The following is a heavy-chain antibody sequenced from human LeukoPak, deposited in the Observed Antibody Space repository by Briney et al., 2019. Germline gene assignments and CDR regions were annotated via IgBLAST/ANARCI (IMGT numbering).Heavy chain of an antibody. J-gene: IGHJ4*02. D-gene: IGHD3-22*01. CDR3: ARLYYYDSSGLDY. CDR2: IYYSGST. Sequence: SETLSLTCTVSVGSISSGDYYWSWIRQPPGKGLEWIGYIYYSGSTYYNPSLKSRVTISVDTSKNQFSLKLSSVTAADTAVYYCARLYYYDSSGLDYWGQGTLVTVSS. CDR1: VGSISSGDYY. V-gene: IGHV4-30-4*08.